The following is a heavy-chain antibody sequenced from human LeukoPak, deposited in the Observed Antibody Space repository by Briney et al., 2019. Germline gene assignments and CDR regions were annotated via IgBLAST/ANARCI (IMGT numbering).Heavy chain of an antibody. CDR1: GYTFTIYY. CDR3: ARTGYCTNGVCYNDLSFRNYYYMDV. V-gene: IGHV1-2*02. D-gene: IGHD2-8*01. CDR2: INPNSGGT. Sequence: VASVKVSCKASGYTFTIYYIHWVRQAPGQGLEWMGWINPNSGGTNYAQKFQGRVTMTRDTSISTAYMELSRLRSDDTAVYYCARTGYCTNGVCYNDLSFRNYYYMDVWGKGTTVTVSS. J-gene: IGHJ6*03.